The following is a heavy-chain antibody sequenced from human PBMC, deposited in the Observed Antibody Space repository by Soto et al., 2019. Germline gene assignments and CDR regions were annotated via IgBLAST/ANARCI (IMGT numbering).Heavy chain of an antibody. CDR1: GFTFSSHW. J-gene: IGHJ4*02. D-gene: IGHD2-15*01. CDR2: INTDGSST. CDR3: AKDGGSVCSGGTCYFQAPDY. V-gene: IGHV3-74*01. Sequence: PGGSLSLSCADSGFTFSSHWMHWVRQAPGKGLVWVSRINTDGSSTYYADSVKGRFTISRDNSKNTLSVQMDSLRVEDTALYYCAKDGGSVCSGGTCYFQAPDYWGQGTLVTVSS.